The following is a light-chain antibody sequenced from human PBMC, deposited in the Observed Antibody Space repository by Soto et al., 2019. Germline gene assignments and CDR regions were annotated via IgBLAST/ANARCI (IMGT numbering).Light chain of an antibody. J-gene: IGKJ5*01. CDR3: KQYKECPPFT. CDR2: GAS. CDR1: QSVSST. V-gene: IGKV3-15*01. Sequence: IVLTQSPATLYLSPVERATLSCKASQSVSSTLALYQKKPGQAPRLLISGASTRATGIPARFSGGGSGRELTLSISSLQYEDFAVYYCKQYKECPPFTFGQGTRLEIK.